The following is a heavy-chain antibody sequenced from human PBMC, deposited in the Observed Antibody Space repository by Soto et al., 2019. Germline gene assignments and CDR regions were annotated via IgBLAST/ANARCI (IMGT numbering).Heavy chain of an antibody. CDR2: TVVGSGNT. V-gene: IGHV1-58*01. CDR1: GFTFTSSA. J-gene: IGHJ5*02. D-gene: IGHD4-17*01. CDR3: AVGDYVFGWFDP. Sequence: GASVKVSCKASGFTFTSSAVQWVRQARGQRLEWIGWTVVGSGNTNYAQKFQERVTITRDMSTSTAYMELSSLRSEDTAVYYCAVGDYVFGWFDPWGQGTLVTVSS.